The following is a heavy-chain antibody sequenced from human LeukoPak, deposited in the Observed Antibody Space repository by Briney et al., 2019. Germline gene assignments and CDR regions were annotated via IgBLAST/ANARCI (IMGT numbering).Heavy chain of an antibody. Sequence: PGGSLRLSCAASGFTFDDYGMSWVRQAPGKGLEWVSGINWNGGSTGYADSVKGRFTISRDNAKNSLYLQMNSLRAEDTALYYCARGGIFGVVIGDYYYMDVWGKGTTVTVSS. J-gene: IGHJ6*03. D-gene: IGHD3-3*01. CDR1: GFTFDDYG. CDR3: ARGGIFGVVIGDYYYMDV. V-gene: IGHV3-20*04. CDR2: INWNGGST.